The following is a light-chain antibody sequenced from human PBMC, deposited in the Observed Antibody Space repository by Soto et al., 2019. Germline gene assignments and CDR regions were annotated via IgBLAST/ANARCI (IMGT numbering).Light chain of an antibody. V-gene: IGKV3-15*01. CDR1: QTVGTN. CDR2: GAS. CDR3: QQYENWPIT. Sequence: EIVMTQSPATLSVSPGERATLSCSASQTVGTNLAWYQQKPGQAPRLLIDGASTRATGIPARFSGTGSGTEFHLTISSLQSEDFAVYYCQQYENWPITFGPGTKVDIK. J-gene: IGKJ3*01.